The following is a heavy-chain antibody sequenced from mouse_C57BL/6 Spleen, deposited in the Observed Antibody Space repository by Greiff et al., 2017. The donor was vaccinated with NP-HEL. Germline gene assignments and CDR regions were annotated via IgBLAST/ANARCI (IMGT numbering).Heavy chain of an antibody. Sequence: QVQLQQSGAELVRPGTSVKVSCKASGYAFTNYLIEWVKQRPGQGLEWIGVINPGSGGTNYNEKFKGKATLTADKSSSTAYMQLSSLTSEDSAVYFCARSYDDAMDYWGQGTSVTVAS. CDR1: GYAFTNYL. J-gene: IGHJ4*01. V-gene: IGHV1-54*01. D-gene: IGHD2-12*01. CDR2: INPGSGGT. CDR3: ARSYDDAMDY.